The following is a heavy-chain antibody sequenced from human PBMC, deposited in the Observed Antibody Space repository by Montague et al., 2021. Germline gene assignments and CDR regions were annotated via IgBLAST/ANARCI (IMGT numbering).Heavy chain of an antibody. J-gene: IGHJ6*03. D-gene: IGHD3-10*01. CDR2: INHSGST. CDR3: ARRGGTMVRGVKGYMNV. Sequence: SETLSLTCAVYGVSFSGYYWSWIRQPPGKGLEWIGEINHSGSTNYNPSLKSRVTISVDTSKNQFSLKLSSVTAADTAVYYCARRGGTMVRGVKGYMNVWGKGTTVTVSS. V-gene: IGHV4-34*01. CDR1: GVSFSGYY.